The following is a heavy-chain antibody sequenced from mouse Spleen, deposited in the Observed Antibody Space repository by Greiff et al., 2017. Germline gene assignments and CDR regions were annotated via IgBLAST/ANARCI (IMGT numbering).Heavy chain of an antibody. Sequence: EVKLMESGPELVKPGASVKMSCKASGYTFTDYNMHWVKQSHGKSLEWIGYINPNNGGTSYNQKFKGKATLTVNKSSSTAYMELRSLTSEDSAVYYCARLLLRLLFDYWGQGTTLTVSS. CDR1: GYTFTDYN. CDR2: INPNNGGT. V-gene: IGHV1-22*01. D-gene: IGHD1-2*01. CDR3: ARLLLRLLFDY. J-gene: IGHJ2*01.